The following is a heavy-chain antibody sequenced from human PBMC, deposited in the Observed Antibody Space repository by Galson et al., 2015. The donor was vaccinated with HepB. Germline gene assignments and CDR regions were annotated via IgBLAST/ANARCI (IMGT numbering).Heavy chain of an antibody. V-gene: IGHV3-30-3*01. CDR3: ARGNGFGYYSFFDY. CDR2: ISYDGSNK. Sequence: SLRLSCAASAFTFSRSAMHWVRQAPGKGLEWVAVISYDGSNKYYAHSVKGRFTISRDNSKDTLYLQMNSLRAEDTAVYYCARGNGFGYYSFFDYWGQGTLVTVSS. J-gene: IGHJ4*02. CDR1: AFTFSRSA. D-gene: IGHD3-22*01.